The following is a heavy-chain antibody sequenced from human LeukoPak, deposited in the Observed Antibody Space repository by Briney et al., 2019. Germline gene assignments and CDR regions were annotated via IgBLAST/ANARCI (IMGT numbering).Heavy chain of an antibody. CDR3: AKNSVDCSGGSCYSGYFQH. D-gene: IGHD2-15*01. V-gene: IGHV3-23*01. J-gene: IGHJ1*01. CDR2: ISGSGGST. CDR1: GFTLSSYA. Sequence: GGSLRLSCAASGFTLSSYAMSWVRQAPGKGLEWVSAISGSGGSTYYADSVKGRFTISRDNSKNTLYLQMNSLRAEDTAVYYCAKNSVDCSGGSCYSGYFQHWGQGTLVTVSS.